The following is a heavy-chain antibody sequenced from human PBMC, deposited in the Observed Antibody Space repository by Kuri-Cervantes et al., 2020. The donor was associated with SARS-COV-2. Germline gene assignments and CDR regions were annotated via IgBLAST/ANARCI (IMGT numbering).Heavy chain of an antibody. D-gene: IGHD5-18*01. J-gene: IGHJ6*03. V-gene: IGHV3-11*04. Sequence: GESLKISCAASGFTFSDYYMSWIRQAPGKGLEWVSYISSSGSTIYYADSVKGRFTISRDNAKNSLYLQMNSLRAEDTAVYYCARASGGYSYGNYYYYMDVWGKGTTVTVSS. CDR3: ARASGGYSYGNYYYYMDV. CDR1: GFTFSDYY. CDR2: ISSSGSTI.